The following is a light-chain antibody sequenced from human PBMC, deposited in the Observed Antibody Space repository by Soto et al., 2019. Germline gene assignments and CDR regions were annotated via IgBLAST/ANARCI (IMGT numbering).Light chain of an antibody. CDR3: QQYDSTPWT. V-gene: IGKV4-1*01. Sequence: DIVMTQSPDSLAVSLGERATINCKSSQSVLYSSNNKNYLAWYQQKPGQPPKLLIYWASTRESGVPDRFSGSVSGTDFTPTLRRQQAEDVAVYSCQQYDSTPWTFGQGTKVEIK. CDR1: QSVLYSSNNKNY. CDR2: WAS. J-gene: IGKJ1*01.